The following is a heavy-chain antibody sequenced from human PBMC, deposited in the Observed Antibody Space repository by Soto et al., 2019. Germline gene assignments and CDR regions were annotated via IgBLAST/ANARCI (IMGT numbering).Heavy chain of an antibody. Sequence: QVQLQESGPGLLKPSETLSLTCTVSDGSVDSHHWTWIRQRPGKGLEWIGDYSDSTSYSPSLKSRVSISADTSRNQFSLKLTSVTAADTAVYFCTTYRRCEGGRGSWSQGALVTVSS. CDR3: TTYRRCEGGRGS. J-gene: IGHJ5*02. D-gene: IGHD3-16*01. CDR1: DGSVDSHH. CDR2: DYSDST. V-gene: IGHV4-59*08.